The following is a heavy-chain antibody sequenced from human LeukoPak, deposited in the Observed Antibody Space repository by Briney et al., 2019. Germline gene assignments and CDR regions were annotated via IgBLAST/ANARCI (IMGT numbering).Heavy chain of an antibody. D-gene: IGHD6-13*01. CDR2: ISNDGGDK. Sequence: AGGSLRLSCAASGFTFSSHAMHWVRQAPGKGLEWVAVISNDGGDKYNADSVKGRFTISRDNSKNTLFLQMNSLRAGDTAVYYCARDRDLAAADYYFDYWGQGTLVTVSS. CDR3: ARDRDLAAADYYFDY. V-gene: IGHV3-30-3*01. J-gene: IGHJ4*02. CDR1: GFTFSSHA.